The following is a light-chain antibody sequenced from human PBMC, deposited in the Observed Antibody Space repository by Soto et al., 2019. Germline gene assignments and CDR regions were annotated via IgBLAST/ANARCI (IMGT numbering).Light chain of an antibody. J-gene: IGLJ2*01. CDR1: RSDIGAYNF. V-gene: IGLV2-14*03. Sequence: QSVLTQPAPLSGSPGQSITLSFPGTRSDIGAYNFVSWYQQHPGEVPKLMLYDVNVRPSGVSNRFSGSKSGNTASLTISGLQAEDEADYYCTSWTTSTTMIFGGGTKVTVL. CDR2: DVN. CDR3: TSWTTSTTMI.